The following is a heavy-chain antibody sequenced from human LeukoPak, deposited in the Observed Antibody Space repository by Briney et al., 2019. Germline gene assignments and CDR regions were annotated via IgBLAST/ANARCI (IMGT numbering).Heavy chain of an antibody. CDR1: GFTFSSYA. V-gene: IGHV3-23*01. CDR3: VKEDSIVGAEGYFDY. CDR2: ISGSGGST. D-gene: IGHD1-26*01. Sequence: GGSLRLSCAASGFTFSSYAMSWVRQAPGKGLEWVSAISGSGGSTYYADSVKGRFTISRDNSKNTLYLQMNSLRAEDTAVYYCVKEDSIVGAEGYFDYWGQGTLVTVSS. J-gene: IGHJ4*02.